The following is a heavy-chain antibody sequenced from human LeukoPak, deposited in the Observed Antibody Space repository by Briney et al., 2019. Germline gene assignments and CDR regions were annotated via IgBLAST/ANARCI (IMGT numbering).Heavy chain of an antibody. CDR1: GFTFTSYA. V-gene: IGHV3-23*01. J-gene: IGHJ4*02. D-gene: IGHD2-15*01. CDR2: ITSSGDGT. CDR3: AKGTDTSGRQNFDI. Sequence: PGGSLRLSCEASGFTFTSYAMHWVRQAPGKGLEWVSSITSSGDGTFYTAVLSGRFTISRDNGKKVVFLQMKNVRRGDSALYYCAKGTDTSGRQNFDIWGQGTLVTVSS.